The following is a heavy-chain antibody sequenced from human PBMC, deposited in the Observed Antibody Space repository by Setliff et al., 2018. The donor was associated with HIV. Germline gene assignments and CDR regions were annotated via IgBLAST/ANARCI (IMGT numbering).Heavy chain of an antibody. V-gene: IGHV4-31*03. CDR2: IYYGGST. Sequence: KTSETLSLTCTVSGDSINSGNYYWSWIRQHPGKGLEWIGYIYYGGSTYYSPSLKSRVTISEDTSKNQFSLKLTSVTAADTAVYYCASSPGIAAAGRRSPFDFWGQGTLVTVSS. CDR3: ASSPGIAAAGRRSPFDF. CDR1: GDSINSGNYY. J-gene: IGHJ4*02. D-gene: IGHD6-13*01.